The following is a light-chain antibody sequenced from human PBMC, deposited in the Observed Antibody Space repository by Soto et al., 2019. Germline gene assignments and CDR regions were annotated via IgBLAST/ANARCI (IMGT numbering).Light chain of an antibody. CDR3: QQYNSYSCT. V-gene: IGKV1-5*03. J-gene: IGKJ1*01. CDR2: KAS. CDR1: QSISSW. Sequence: DIHMTQSPSTLAASVGDRVTITCRASQSISSWLAWYQQKPGKAPKLLIYKASSLESGVPSRFSGSGSGTEFTLTISSLQPDDFATYYCQQYNSYSCTFGQGTKVDIK.